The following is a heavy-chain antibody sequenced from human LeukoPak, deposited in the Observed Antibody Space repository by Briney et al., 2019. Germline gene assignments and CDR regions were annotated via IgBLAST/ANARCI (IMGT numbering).Heavy chain of an antibody. J-gene: IGHJ4*02. Sequence: PGGSLRLSCAASGFTVSSNYMSWVRQAPGKGLEWVSVIYSGGSTYYADSVKGRFTISRDNSKNTLYLQMNSLRADDTAVYYCARGITMVRGDGEYWGQGTLVTVSS. V-gene: IGHV3-53*05. CDR3: ARGITMVRGDGEY. CDR2: IYSGGST. D-gene: IGHD3-10*01. CDR1: GFTVSSNY.